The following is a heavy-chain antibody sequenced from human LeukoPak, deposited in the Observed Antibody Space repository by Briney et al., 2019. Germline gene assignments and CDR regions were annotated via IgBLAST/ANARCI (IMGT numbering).Heavy chain of an antibody. V-gene: IGHV3-49*04. J-gene: IGHJ4*02. CDR3: TLTMIVVARSHFDY. D-gene: IGHD3-22*01. CDR2: IRSKGHGGTT. Sequence: GGSLRRYCTASGFTFCEYGMGWVRQAPGKGLEWLGFIRSKGHGGTTEYAASVKGRFTISRDDSKSIAYLQLNSLKTEDTAVYYCTLTMIVVARSHFDYWGQGTLVTVSS. CDR1: GFTFCEYG.